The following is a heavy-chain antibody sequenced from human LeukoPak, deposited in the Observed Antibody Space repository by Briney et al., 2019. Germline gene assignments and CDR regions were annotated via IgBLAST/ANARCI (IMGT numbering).Heavy chain of an antibody. CDR2: IYTSGST. V-gene: IGHV4-4*07. CDR1: GGSNSSYF. D-gene: IGHD3-3*01. Sequence: SETLSLTCTVSGGSNSSYFWSWIRQPAGKGLEWIGRIYTSGSTNYNPSLKSRVTISADKSTNQFSLKLSSVTAADTAVYYCARDRFGDLNYFDYWGQGTLVTVSS. J-gene: IGHJ4*02. CDR3: ARDRFGDLNYFDY.